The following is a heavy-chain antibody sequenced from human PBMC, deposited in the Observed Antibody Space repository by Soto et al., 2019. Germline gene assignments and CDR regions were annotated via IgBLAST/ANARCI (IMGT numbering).Heavy chain of an antibody. V-gene: IGHV1-3*01. CDR3: ARVDATVPTTSFLY. CDR1: GYSFTSYA. CDR2: INAGNGNT. J-gene: IGHJ4*02. Sequence: QVQLVQSGAEVKKPGASVKVSCKASGYSFTSYAVHWVRQAPGQRLEWMGWINAGNGNTKYSQKFQGRVTNTRDTSASKAEMGVSSLRSEDTAVYYRARVDATVPTTSFLYWGQGALVTVSS. D-gene: IGHD4-17*01.